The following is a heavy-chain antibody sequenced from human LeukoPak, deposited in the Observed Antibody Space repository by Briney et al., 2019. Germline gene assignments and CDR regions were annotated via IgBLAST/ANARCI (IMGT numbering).Heavy chain of an antibody. CDR1: GYSFATYW. D-gene: IGHD1-7*01. J-gene: IGHJ4*01. CDR2: IYPDDSDT. V-gene: IGHV5-51*01. Sequence: GESLKISCKGSGYSFATYWIGWVRPMPGKGLEWMGIIYPDDSDTRYSPSFQGQVAISADKSISTAYLQWNSLQASDTAIFYCARQTNWNSIDYWGQGTPVTVSS. CDR3: ARQTNWNSIDY.